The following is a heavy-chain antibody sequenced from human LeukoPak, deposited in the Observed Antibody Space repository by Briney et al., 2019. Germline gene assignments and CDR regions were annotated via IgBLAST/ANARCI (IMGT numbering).Heavy chain of an antibody. CDR3: ARDLWFGDFYYYGMDV. CDR1: GGSISSYY. D-gene: IGHD3-10*01. J-gene: IGHJ6*02. Sequence: SETLSLTCTVSGGSISSYYWSWIRQPPGKGLEWIGYIYYSGSTNYNPSLKSRVTISVDTSKSQFSLKLSSVTAADTAVYYCARDLWFGDFYYYGMDVWGQGTTVTVSS. CDR2: IYYSGST. V-gene: IGHV4-59*01.